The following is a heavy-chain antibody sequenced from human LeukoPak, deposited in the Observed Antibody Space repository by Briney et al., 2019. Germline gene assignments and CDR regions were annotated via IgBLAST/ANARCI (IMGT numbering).Heavy chain of an antibody. D-gene: IGHD6-13*01. V-gene: IGHV3-48*01. J-gene: IGHJ4*02. CDR2: ISSSSSTI. CDR1: RFTFSSYS. CDR3: ARDKRSSWYWAFDY. Sequence: GGSLRLSCAASRFTFSSYSMNWVRQAPGKGLEWVSYISSSSSTIYYADSVKGRFTISRDNAKNSLYLQMNSLRAEDTAVYYCARDKRSSWYWAFDYWGQGTLVTVSS.